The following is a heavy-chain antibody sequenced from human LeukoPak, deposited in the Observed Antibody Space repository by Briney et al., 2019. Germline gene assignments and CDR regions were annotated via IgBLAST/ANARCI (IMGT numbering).Heavy chain of an antibody. CDR3: VSTTRSSPFDN. Sequence: PGGSLRLSCAASGFTFSAYWMSWVRQAPGKGLEWLANIKQDGSDKQYVDSVKGRFAISRDNAKTSVYLQMNSLRAEDTAVYYCVSTTRSSPFDNWGQGTLVTVSS. CDR1: GFTFSAYW. J-gene: IGHJ4*02. CDR2: IKQDGSDK. D-gene: IGHD1-1*01. V-gene: IGHV3-7*01.